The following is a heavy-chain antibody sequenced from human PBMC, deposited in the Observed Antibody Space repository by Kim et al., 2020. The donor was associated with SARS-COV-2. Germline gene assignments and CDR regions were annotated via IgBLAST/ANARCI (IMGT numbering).Heavy chain of an antibody. CDR3: ARRYYYGSGSYYIGLYYFDY. CDR1: GYSFTSYW. D-gene: IGHD3-10*01. Sequence: GESLKISCKGSGYSFTSYWIGWVRQMPGKGLEWMGIIYPGDSDTRYSPSFQGQVTISADKSINTAYLQWSSLKASDTAMYYCARRYYYGSGSYYIGLYYFDYWGQGTLVTVSS. V-gene: IGHV5-51*01. CDR2: IYPGDSDT. J-gene: IGHJ4*02.